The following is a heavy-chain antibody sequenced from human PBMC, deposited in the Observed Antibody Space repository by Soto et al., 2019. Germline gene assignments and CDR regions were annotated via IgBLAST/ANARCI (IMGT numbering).Heavy chain of an antibody. CDR1: GYTFTGYY. V-gene: IGHV1-2*02. J-gene: IGHJ6*02. Sequence: GASVKVSCKASGYTFTGYYVHWVRPAPGQGLEWMGWINPNSGDTYLAQRFQGRVTMNRDTSIGTAYMELRGLTSDDTAEYYCAKGGAIVAAGTRVYLYNAMDVWGQGTTVTVSS. D-gene: IGHD1-26*01. CDR2: INPNSGDT. CDR3: AKGGAIVAAGTRVYLYNAMDV.